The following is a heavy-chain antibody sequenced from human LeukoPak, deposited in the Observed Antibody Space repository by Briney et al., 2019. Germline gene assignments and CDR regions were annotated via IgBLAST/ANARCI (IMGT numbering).Heavy chain of an antibody. Sequence: GASVKVSCKASGYTFTSYGISWVRQAPGQGLEWMGWISAYNGNTNYAQKLQGRVTMTTDTSTSTAYMELRSLRSDDTAVYYCARGADGNYDSSGYYSRWYFDLWGRGTLVTVSS. J-gene: IGHJ2*01. CDR1: GYTFTSYG. V-gene: IGHV1-18*01. CDR2: ISAYNGNT. CDR3: ARGADGNYDSSGYYSRWYFDL. D-gene: IGHD3-22*01.